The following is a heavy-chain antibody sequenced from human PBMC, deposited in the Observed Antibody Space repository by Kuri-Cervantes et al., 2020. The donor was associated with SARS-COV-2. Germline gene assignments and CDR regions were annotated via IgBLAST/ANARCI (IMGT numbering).Heavy chain of an antibody. V-gene: IGHV4-34*01. CDR3: ARVTGSSSWYDSRPNHNWFDP. J-gene: IGHJ5*02. CDR1: GFTFSSYW. D-gene: IGHD6-13*01. CDR2: INHSGST. Sequence: GSLRLSCAASGFTFSSYWMSWVRQAPGKGLEWIGEINHSGSTNYNPSLKSRVTISVDTSKNQFSLKLSSVTAADTAVYYCARVTGSSSWYDSRPNHNWFDPWGQGTLVTVSS.